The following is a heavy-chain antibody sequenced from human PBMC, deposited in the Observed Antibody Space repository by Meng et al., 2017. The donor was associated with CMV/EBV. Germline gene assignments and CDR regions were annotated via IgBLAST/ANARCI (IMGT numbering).Heavy chain of an antibody. V-gene: IGHV3-7*01. CDR1: GITFSDFL. Sequence: GGSLRLSCTVSGITFSDFLMGWFRQAPGKGLAWVANIGQDGSDKNYVDSVKGRFTISRDNAKNSLYLQMNSLRVEDTAVYYCAAGFWGAWGQGTTVTVSS. CDR2: IGQDGSDK. D-gene: IGHD3-16*01. J-gene: IGHJ6*02. CDR3: AAGFWGA.